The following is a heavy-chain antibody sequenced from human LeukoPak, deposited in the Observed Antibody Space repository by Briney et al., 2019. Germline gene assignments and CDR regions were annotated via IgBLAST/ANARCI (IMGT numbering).Heavy chain of an antibody. Sequence: ASVKVSCKASGYTFTSYGISWVRQAPGQGLEWMGWISAYNGNTNYAQKLQGRVTMTTDTSTSTAYMELRSLRSGDTAVYYCARELTIFGVVRSLYYFDYWGQGTLVTISS. D-gene: IGHD3-3*01. CDR3: ARELTIFGVVRSLYYFDY. CDR2: ISAYNGNT. J-gene: IGHJ4*02. V-gene: IGHV1-18*01. CDR1: GYTFTSYG.